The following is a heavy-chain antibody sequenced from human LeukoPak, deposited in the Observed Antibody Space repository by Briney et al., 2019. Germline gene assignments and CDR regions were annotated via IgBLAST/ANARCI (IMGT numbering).Heavy chain of an antibody. CDR3: ARLRRVVVAASNYYYYYYMDV. J-gene: IGHJ6*03. CDR2: IYTSGSI. V-gene: IGHV4-4*09. CDR1: GGSISSYY. D-gene: IGHD2-15*01. Sequence: PSETLSLTCTVSGGSISSYYWSWIRQPPGKGLEWIGYIYTSGSINYNPSLKSRVTISVDTSKNQFSLKLSSVTAADTAVYYCARLRRVVVAASNYYYYYYMDVWGKGTTVTVSS.